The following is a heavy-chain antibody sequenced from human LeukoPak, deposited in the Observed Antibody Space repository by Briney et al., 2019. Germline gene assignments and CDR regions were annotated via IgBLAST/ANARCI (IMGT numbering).Heavy chain of an antibody. V-gene: IGHV3-43*02. CDR2: IGGDGDPI. CDR3: AKDLTYYYDSDGYYYAGRDLHYGMDV. J-gene: IGHJ6*02. D-gene: IGHD3-22*01. Sequence: GGSLRLSCAASGFTFNNHAMHWVRQAPGKGLEWVSLIGGDGDPIFYADSVKGRFTISRDNSKNSLYLQMNSLRPEDTALYYCAKDLTYYYDSDGYYYAGRDLHYGMDVWGQGTTVTVSS. CDR1: GFTFNNHA.